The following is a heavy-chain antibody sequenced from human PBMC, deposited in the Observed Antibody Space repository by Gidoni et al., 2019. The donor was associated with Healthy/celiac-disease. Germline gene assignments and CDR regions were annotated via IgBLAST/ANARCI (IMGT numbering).Heavy chain of an antibody. D-gene: IGHD6-13*01. CDR1: GGSFSGYY. CDR2: INHSGST. Sequence: QVQLQQWGAGLLKPSETLSLTCAVYGGSFSGYYWSWIRQPPGKGLEWIGEINHSGSTNYNPALKSRVTISVDTSKNQFSLKLSSVTAADTAVYYCAGTGIAAAGTIPGNFPFDYWGQGTLVTVSS. J-gene: IGHJ4*02. V-gene: IGHV4-34*01. CDR3: AGTGIAAAGTIPGNFPFDY.